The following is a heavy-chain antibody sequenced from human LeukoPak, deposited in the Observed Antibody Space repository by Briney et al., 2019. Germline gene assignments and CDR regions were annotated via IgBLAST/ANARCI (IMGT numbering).Heavy chain of an antibody. CDR3: ARGRVGTSSNYMDV. Sequence: GRSLRLSCAASGFTFSAYAFHWVRQAPGKGLEWVSLISYGGISNYYADSVKGRFTISRDNSKNTLYLQMNSLRAEDTAVYYCARGRVGTSSNYMDVWGKGTTVTVSS. D-gene: IGHD1-26*01. J-gene: IGHJ6*03. V-gene: IGHV3-30*04. CDR2: ISYGGISN. CDR1: GFTFSAYA.